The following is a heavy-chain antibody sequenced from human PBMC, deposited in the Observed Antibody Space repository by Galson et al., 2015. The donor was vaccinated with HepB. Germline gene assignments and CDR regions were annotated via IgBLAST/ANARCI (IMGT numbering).Heavy chain of an antibody. CDR2: IKQDGSEK. D-gene: IGHD6-13*01. Sequence: SLRLSCAASGFTFSNYWMSWVRQAPGKGLEWVANIKQDGSEKYYVDSVKGRFTISRDNAKSSLYLQMNSLRAEDTAVYYCARFRYSSSPHDYWGQGTLVTVSS. J-gene: IGHJ4*02. CDR1: GFTFSNYW. CDR3: ARFRYSSSPHDY. V-gene: IGHV3-7*03.